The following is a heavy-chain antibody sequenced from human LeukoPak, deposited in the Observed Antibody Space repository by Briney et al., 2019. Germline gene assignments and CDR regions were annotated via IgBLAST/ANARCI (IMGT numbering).Heavy chain of an antibody. D-gene: IGHD3-9*01. CDR3: ARAGLRYFDCDY. V-gene: IGHV3-21*01. CDR2: ISSSSSSI. CDR1: GFTFSSFT. J-gene: IGHJ4*02. Sequence: GGSLRLSCAASGFTFSSFTMNWVRQAPGKGLEWVSSISSSSSSIYYADSVKGRFTISRGNAKNSLYLQMNSLRAEDAAVYYCARAGLRYFDCDYWGQETLVTVSS.